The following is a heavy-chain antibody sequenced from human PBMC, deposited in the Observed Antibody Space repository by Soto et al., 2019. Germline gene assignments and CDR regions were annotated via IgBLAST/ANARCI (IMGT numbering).Heavy chain of an antibody. J-gene: IGHJ6*02. V-gene: IGHV3-74*01. CDR3: ARGEYYDFWSGYWYYYYYGMDV. Sequence: XVSLGLSCAASGFTFSSYWMHWVRQAPGKGLVWVSRINSDGSSTSYADSVKGRFTISRDNAKNTLYLQMNSLRAEDTAVYYCARGEYYDFWSGYWYYYYYGMDVWGQGTTVTVSS. CDR1: GFTFSSYW. D-gene: IGHD3-3*01. CDR2: INSDGSST.